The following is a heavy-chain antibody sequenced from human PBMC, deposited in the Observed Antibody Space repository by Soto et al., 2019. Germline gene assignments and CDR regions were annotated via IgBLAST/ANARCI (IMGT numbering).Heavy chain of an antibody. CDR1: GYPFTTYD. CDR2: VSIYNGNT. CDR3: ARGGGRGSQGLDV. J-gene: IGHJ6*02. V-gene: IGHV1-18*01. D-gene: IGHD3-16*01. Sequence: QVQLVQSGAEVKEPGASVKVSCQASGYPFTTYDFSWVRQAPGQGLEWMGWVSIYNGNTNYAQKLQGRVTLSTDTSTSTAYMELRTLTSDDPAVYYCARGGGRGSQGLDVWGQGTTVTVSS.